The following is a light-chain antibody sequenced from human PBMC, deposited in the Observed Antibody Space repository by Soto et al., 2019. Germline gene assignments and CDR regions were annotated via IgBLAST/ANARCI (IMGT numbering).Light chain of an antibody. V-gene: IGKV3-11*01. CDR3: QQRGNWPPT. CDR2: DAS. CDR1: QSISSY. J-gene: IGKJ4*01. Sequence: EIVLTQSPATLSLCPGERATLSCRASQSISSYLAWYQQKPGQAPRLLIYDASNRATGIPARFSGGGTGTDFTLTISSLEPEDFAVYYCQQRGNWPPTFGGGTKVEIK.